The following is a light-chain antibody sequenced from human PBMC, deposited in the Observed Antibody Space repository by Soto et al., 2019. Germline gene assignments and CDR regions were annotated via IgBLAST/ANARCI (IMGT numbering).Light chain of an antibody. CDR1: QSISDT. CDR2: GAS. Sequence: IVMPQSTAPLSVYAGGRATISCRASQSISDTLAWYQQKPGQAPRLLIYGASTRAPGFPARFSGSGSGTDFTLTISSLQSEDVAVYYCQQYDNWPWTFGQGTKVDIK. CDR3: QQYDNWPWT. J-gene: IGKJ1*01. V-gene: IGKV3-15*01.